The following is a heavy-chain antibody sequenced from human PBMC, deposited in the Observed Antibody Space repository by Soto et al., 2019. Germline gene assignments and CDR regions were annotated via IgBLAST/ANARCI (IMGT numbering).Heavy chain of an antibody. Sequence: ALLVASGGGVAQPGSSLRISCAASGFIFSTYGIHWVRQAPGKGLEWVGRIKSKADGGTTDYAAPLKGRFTISRDDSKHTLYLQMSSLKTEDTAVYYCTTDEAGSFYFDYWGQGTLVTVSS. CDR3: TTDEAGSFYFDY. CDR2: IKSKADGGTT. D-gene: IGHD3-10*01. V-gene: IGHV3-15*01. J-gene: IGHJ4*02. CDR1: GFIFSTYG.